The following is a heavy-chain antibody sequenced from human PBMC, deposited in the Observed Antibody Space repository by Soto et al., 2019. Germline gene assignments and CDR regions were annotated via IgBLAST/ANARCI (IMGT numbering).Heavy chain of an antibody. CDR1: VFTFGTYA. CDR2: ISNSGDGT. D-gene: IGHD3-3*01. CDR3: AKNGDFWSWGMDV. J-gene: IGHJ6*02. Sequence: PGWSLRLSCAASVFTFGTYAMTWCRQAPGKGLEWVSLISNSGDGTYYADSVKGRFTISRDNSQRTLNLQMNSLRAEDTAVYYCAKNGDFWSWGMDVWGQGTTVTVSS. V-gene: IGHV3-23*01.